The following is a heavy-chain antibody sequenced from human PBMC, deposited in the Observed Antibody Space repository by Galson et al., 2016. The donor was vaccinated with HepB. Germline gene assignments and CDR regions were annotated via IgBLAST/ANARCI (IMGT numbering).Heavy chain of an antibody. Sequence: SVKVSCKASGDSFATYDINWLRQATGQGPEWIGWMNPNTGDTGYVPKFQGGVTMTRNASISTAYMELSSLRSEDTAVYYCARGSDYSNYVAIYWGQGTLVTASS. V-gene: IGHV1-8*01. J-gene: IGHJ4*02. CDR2: MNPNTGDT. CDR3: ARGSDYSNYVAIY. D-gene: IGHD4-11*01. CDR1: GDSFATYD.